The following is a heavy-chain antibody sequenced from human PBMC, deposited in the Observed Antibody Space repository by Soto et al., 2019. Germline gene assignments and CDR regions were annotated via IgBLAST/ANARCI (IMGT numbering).Heavy chain of an antibody. V-gene: IGHV1-18*01. CDR1: GYTFTSYG. D-gene: IGHD2-2*01. J-gene: IGHJ4*02. Sequence: QVQLMQSGAEVKKPGASVKVSCKSSGYTFTSYGVSWVRQAPGQGLEWMGWISAYTGKTNYAQELQGRVTMTTDTSTTTAYMELRSLRYDDTAVYYCARLSGDILIVPAALPFDYWGQGTLVTVSS. CDR2: ISAYTGKT. CDR3: ARLSGDILIVPAALPFDY.